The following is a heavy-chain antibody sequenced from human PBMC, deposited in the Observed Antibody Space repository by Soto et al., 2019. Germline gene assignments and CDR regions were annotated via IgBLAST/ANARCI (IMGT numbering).Heavy chain of an antibody. CDR2: IYHSGTT. CDR1: GGSISTSNC. Sequence: PSETLSLTCAVSGGSISTSNCWSWVRQPPGKGLEWIGEIYHSGTTTYSPSLKSRVTISVDKSKNQFSLRLSSVTAADTAVYYCARGPTSRYFDYWGQGTLVTVSS. J-gene: IGHJ4*02. D-gene: IGHD2-2*01. CDR3: ARGPTSRYFDY. V-gene: IGHV4-4*02.